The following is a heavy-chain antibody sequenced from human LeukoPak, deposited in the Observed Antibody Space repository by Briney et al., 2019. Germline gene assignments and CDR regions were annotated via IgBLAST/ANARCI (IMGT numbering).Heavy chain of an antibody. CDR3: AKGSGNGYGSGPFDY. J-gene: IGHJ4*02. D-gene: IGHD3-10*01. Sequence: GGSLRLSCAVSGFPFRNYEMNWVRQAPGKGLEWVSAISTDAGETHYADSVKGRFTISRDNSKNTVSLQMSSLRAEDTALYYCAKGSGNGYGSGPFDYWGQGTLVTVSS. V-gene: IGHV3-23*01. CDR1: GFPFRNYE. CDR2: ISTDAGET.